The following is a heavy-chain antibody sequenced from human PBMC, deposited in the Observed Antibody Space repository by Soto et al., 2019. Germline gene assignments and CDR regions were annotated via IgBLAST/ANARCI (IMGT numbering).Heavy chain of an antibody. V-gene: IGHV4-31*03. CDR2: ISHSGST. D-gene: IGHD6-13*01. CDR3: AGERIAAADPGAAYYYYGMDV. CDR1: GGSISSAAYY. J-gene: IGHJ6*02. Sequence: SETLSLTCTVSGGSISSAAYYWSWIRQHPGKGLEWIGYISHSGSTYYNPSLKSRVIISVDTSKNQFSLSLTSVTAADTAVYYCAGERIAAADPGAAYYYYGMDVWGQGTTVTVSS.